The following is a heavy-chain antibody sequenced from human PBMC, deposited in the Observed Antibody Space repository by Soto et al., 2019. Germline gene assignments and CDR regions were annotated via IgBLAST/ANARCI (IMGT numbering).Heavy chain of an antibody. CDR1: GYSFTSYW. CDR2: IDGSDSYT. CDR3: ARYSTSSAPHYYYGMDV. V-gene: IGHV5-10-1*01. D-gene: IGHD6-6*01. Sequence: GESLKISCKGSGYSFTSYWISWVRQMPGKGLEWMGRIDGSDSYTNYSPSFQGHLTISADNSISTAYLQWSSLNPSDTAIYYSARYSTSSAPHYYYGMDVCGQGTTVTVSS. J-gene: IGHJ6*02.